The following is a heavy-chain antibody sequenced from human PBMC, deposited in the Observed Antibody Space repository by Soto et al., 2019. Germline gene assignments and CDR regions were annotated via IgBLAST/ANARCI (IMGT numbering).Heavy chain of an antibody. CDR1: GYSFSTYW. V-gene: IGHV5-51*01. CDR2: IYPGDSDT. Sequence: GESLKISCKGSGYSFSTYWIAWVRQMPGKGLEWMGRIYPGDSDTRYSPSFQGQVTISADKLISTAYLQWNSLKASDTAMYYCARQSASYFDSWGQGTPVTVSS. J-gene: IGHJ4*02. D-gene: IGHD3-3*01. CDR3: ARQSASYFDS.